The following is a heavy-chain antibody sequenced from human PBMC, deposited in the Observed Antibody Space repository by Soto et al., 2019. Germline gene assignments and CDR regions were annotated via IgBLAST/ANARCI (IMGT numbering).Heavy chain of an antibody. CDR2: INDSGST. J-gene: IGHJ6*02. CDR3: ARLGIAARYYYYGMDV. D-gene: IGHD6-6*01. Sequence: PSETLSLTCAVYGGSFSGYYWSWIRQPPGKGLEWIGEINDSGSTNYNPSLKSRVTISVDTSKNQFSLKLSSVTAADTAVYYCARLGIAARYYYYGMDVWGQGTTVTVSS. CDR1: GGSFSGYY. V-gene: IGHV4-34*01.